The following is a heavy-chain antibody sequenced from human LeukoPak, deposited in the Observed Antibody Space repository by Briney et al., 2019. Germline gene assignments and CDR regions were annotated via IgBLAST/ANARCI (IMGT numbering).Heavy chain of an antibody. Sequence: SENLSLTCTVSGGFISNSNYYWGWIRQTPGKGLDWIGSIYYSGRTYYNPSLNGRVTISMDTSKNQFSLKLSSVTAADTAVYYCAREFSSWYTFDYWGQGTLVTVSS. CDR3: AREFSSWYTFDY. CDR1: GGFISNSNYY. D-gene: IGHD6-13*01. V-gene: IGHV4-39*01. CDR2: IYYSGRT. J-gene: IGHJ4*02.